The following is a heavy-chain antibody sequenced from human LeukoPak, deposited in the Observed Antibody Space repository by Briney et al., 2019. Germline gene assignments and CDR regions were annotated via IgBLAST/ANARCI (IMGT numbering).Heavy chain of an antibody. Sequence: GGSLRLSCAASGFTFSVYWMSWVRQAPGKGLEWVANIKHDGSEKYYVDSVKGRFTISRDNAKNSLYLQMNSLRAEDTAVYYCARTFRAYDSSGYYGRFDYWGQGTLVTVSS. CDR3: ARTFRAYDSSGYYGRFDY. CDR2: IKHDGSEK. D-gene: IGHD3-22*01. J-gene: IGHJ4*02. V-gene: IGHV3-7*01. CDR1: GFTFSVYW.